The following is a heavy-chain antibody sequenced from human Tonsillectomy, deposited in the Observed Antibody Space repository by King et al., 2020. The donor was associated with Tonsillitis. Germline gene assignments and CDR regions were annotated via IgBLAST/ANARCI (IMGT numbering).Heavy chain of an antibody. D-gene: IGHD1-1*01. J-gene: IGHJ4*02. CDR3: ARDPNDEYYFDY. Sequence: VQLVESGGGVVQPGRSLRLSCAASGFTFSSYAMHWVRQAPGKGLEWVAVISYDGSNKYYADSVKGRFTISRDNSKNTLYLQMNSLRAEDTAVYYCARDPNDEYYFDYWGQGTLVTVS. V-gene: IGHV3-30*04. CDR2: ISYDGSNK. CDR1: GFTFSSYA.